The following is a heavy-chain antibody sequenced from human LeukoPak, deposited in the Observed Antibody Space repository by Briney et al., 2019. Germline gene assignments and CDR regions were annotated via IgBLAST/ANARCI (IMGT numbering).Heavy chain of an antibody. Sequence: GGSLRLSCAASGFTLSSYAMHWVRQAPGKGLEWVAVISYNGSNKYYADSVKGRFTISRDNSKNTLYLQMNSLRAEDTAVYYCARCAIFGVVITPVFDYWGQGTLVTVSS. D-gene: IGHD3-3*01. V-gene: IGHV3-30-3*01. CDR3: ARCAIFGVVITPVFDY. CDR1: GFTLSSYA. J-gene: IGHJ4*02. CDR2: ISYNGSNK.